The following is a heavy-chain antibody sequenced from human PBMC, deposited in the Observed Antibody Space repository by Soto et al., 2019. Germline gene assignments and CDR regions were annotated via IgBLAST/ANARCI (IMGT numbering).Heavy chain of an antibody. CDR1: GYTFTGYY. D-gene: IGHD5-12*01. CDR2: INPNSGDT. CDR3: ARHSGYDYVFDY. Sequence: QVQLVQSGAEVKKPGASVMVSCKASGYTFTGYYIHWVRQAPGQGLEWMGWINPNSGDTNYAQSFQRRVTMTRDTSTSTAYMELSSLTFDDTAVYYCARHSGYDYVFDYWGQGTLVTVSS. V-gene: IGHV1-2*02. J-gene: IGHJ4*02.